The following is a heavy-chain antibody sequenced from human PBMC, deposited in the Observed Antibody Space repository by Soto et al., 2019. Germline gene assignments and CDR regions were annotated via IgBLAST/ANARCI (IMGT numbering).Heavy chain of an antibody. Sequence: GGSLRLSCAASGFSVSSDYMSWVRQAPGKGLEWVSLIYSGGDTYYADSVKGRFTISRDNGQNSLSLQINSLRVEDTAVYYCVRELGLAYWGPGALVTVYS. D-gene: IGHD7-27*01. J-gene: IGHJ4*02. CDR2: IYSGGDT. CDR3: VRELGLAY. V-gene: IGHV3-53*01. CDR1: GFSVSSDY.